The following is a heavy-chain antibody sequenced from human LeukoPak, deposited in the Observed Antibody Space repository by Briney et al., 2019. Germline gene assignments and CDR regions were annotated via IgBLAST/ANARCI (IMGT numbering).Heavy chain of an antibody. CDR3: ARGGATTVTTRGAFDI. CDR2: INHSGST. Sequence: SETLSLTCAVYGGSFSGYYCSWIRQPPGKGLEWIGEINHSGSTNYNPSLKSRVTISVDTSKNQFSLKLSSVTAADTAVYYCARGGATTVTTRGAFDIWGQGTMVTVSS. V-gene: IGHV4-34*01. J-gene: IGHJ3*02. D-gene: IGHD4-17*01. CDR1: GGSFSGYY.